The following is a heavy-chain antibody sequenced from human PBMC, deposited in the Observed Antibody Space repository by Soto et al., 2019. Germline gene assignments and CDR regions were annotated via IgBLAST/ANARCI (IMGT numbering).Heavy chain of an antibody. V-gene: IGHV1-18*01. CDR3: ARSSGSAYLFDP. Sequence: QVQLVQSGAEVKKPGASVKVSCKASGYTFTSYGISWVRQAPGQGLEWMGWISAYNGNTNYAQKLQGRVTMTTDTTTNTDCRELRSLGSGVTAVYSSARSSGSAYLFDPWGQGPLVTVSS. CDR1: GYTFTSYG. D-gene: IGHD2-21*01. CDR2: ISAYNGNT. J-gene: IGHJ5*02.